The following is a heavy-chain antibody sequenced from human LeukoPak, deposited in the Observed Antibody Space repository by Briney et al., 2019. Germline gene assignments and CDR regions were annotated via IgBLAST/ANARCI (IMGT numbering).Heavy chain of an antibody. CDR3: ASTFPAKYSSSSAFDY. D-gene: IGHD6-6*01. CDR2: INPNSGGT. J-gene: IGHJ4*02. CDR1: GYTFTSYD. V-gene: IGHV1-2*02. Sequence: ASVKVSCKASGYTFTSYDINWVRQATGQGLEWMGWINPNSGGTNYAQKFQGRVTMTRDTSISTAYMELSRLRSDDTAVYYCASTFPAKYSSSSAFDYWGQGTLVTVSS.